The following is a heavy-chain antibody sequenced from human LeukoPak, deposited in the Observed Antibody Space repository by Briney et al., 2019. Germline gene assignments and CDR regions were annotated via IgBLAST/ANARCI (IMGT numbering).Heavy chain of an antibody. J-gene: IGHJ4*02. CDR3: AKDLNYYGRGYFDY. CDR2: ISYDGSNK. Sequence: PGGSLRLSCAASGFTFSSYAMHWVRQAPGKGLEWVAVISYDGSNKYYADSVKGRFTISRDNSKNTLYLQMNSLRAEDTAVYYCAKDLNYYGRGYFDYWGQGTLVTVSS. CDR1: GFTFSSYA. D-gene: IGHD3-10*01. V-gene: IGHV3-30-3*01.